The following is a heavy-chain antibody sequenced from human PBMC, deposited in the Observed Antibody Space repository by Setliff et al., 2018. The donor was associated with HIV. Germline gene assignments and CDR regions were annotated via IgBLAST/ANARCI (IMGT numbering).Heavy chain of an antibody. CDR2: IFSSGST. CDR1: GGSISSYY. J-gene: IGHJ4*02. CDR3: ARDLSSGPAY. D-gene: IGHD3-22*01. Sequence: SETLSLTCSVSGGSISSYYWSWIRQPPGKGLEWIGFIFSSGSTKYNPPLQSRVTISVDTSKNQFSLKVNSVTAADTAVYYCARDLSSGPAYWGQGTLVTVSS. V-gene: IGHV4-59*01.